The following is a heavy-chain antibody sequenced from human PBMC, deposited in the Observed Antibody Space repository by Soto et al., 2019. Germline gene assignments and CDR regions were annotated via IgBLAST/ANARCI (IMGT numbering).Heavy chain of an antibody. CDR3: ARGRPYGMDV. Sequence: EVQLVESGGGLVQPGGSLRVSCAASGFTFGSYWMNWVRQAPGKGLVWVSRIDSDGSSTTYADSVKGRFTTSRDNAKNTLYLQMSSLIVEDTAVYYCARGRPYGMDVWGQGTTVNVSS. V-gene: IGHV3-74*01. CDR2: IDSDGSST. J-gene: IGHJ6*02. CDR1: GFTFGSYW.